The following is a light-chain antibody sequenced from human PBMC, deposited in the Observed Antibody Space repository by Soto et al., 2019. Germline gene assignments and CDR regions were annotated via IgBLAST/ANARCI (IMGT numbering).Light chain of an antibody. CDR3: QQRSNSPLT. CDR2: GAS. J-gene: IGKJ5*01. V-gene: IGKV3-11*01. Sequence: EIVITQSPATLSVSPGERATLSCRASQSVRTNFAWYPQTPGQAPRILIYGASHRETGVQAMFISSGAGPACTRTISSLEPEDVAVSYCQQRSNSPLTFGQGTRLEIK. CDR1: QSVRTN.